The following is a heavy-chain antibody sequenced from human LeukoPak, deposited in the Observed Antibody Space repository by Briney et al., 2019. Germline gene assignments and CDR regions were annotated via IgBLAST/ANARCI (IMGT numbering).Heavy chain of an antibody. CDR2: INPNRGGT. D-gene: IGHD4-11*01. J-gene: IGHJ4*02. CDR3: ARWMATVTTPDY. CDR1: GYTFNVFY. V-gene: IGHV1-2*02. Sequence: ASVNVSCTASGYTFNVFYLHWVRQAPGPGLEWMGWINPNRGGTNYAQKFQGRVTMTRDTSISTAYMELSRLRSDDTAVYYCARWMATVTTPDYWGQGTLVTVSS.